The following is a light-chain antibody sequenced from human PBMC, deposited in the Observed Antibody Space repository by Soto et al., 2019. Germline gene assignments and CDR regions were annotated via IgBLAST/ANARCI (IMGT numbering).Light chain of an antibody. CDR3: QQRSNWTPVIT. CDR1: QSFSSY. Sequence: PGERATLSCRASQSFSSYLAWYQQKPGQAPRLLIYDASKRATGIPARFSGRGSGTDFTLTISSLEPEDFAVYYCQQRSNWTPVITFGQGTRLEIK. CDR2: DAS. V-gene: IGKV3-11*01. J-gene: IGKJ5*01.